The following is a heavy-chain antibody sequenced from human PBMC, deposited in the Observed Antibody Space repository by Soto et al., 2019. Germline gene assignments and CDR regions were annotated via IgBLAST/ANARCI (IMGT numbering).Heavy chain of an antibody. CDR3: TSTFIAARLQYYYYGMDV. V-gene: IGHV3-49*03. Sequence: GGSLRLSCTASGFTFGDYAMSWFRQAPGKGLEWVGFIRSKAYGGTTEYAASVKGRFTISRDDSKSIAYLQMNSLKTEDTAVYYCTSTFIAARLQYYYYGMDVWGQGTTVTVSS. CDR1: GFTFGDYA. D-gene: IGHD6-6*01. CDR2: IRSKAYGGTT. J-gene: IGHJ6*02.